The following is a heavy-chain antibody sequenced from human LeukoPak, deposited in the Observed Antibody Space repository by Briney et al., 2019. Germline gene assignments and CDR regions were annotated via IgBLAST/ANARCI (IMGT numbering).Heavy chain of an antibody. J-gene: IGHJ4*02. CDR1: GFTFSSYG. CDR3: AKEPLPSRDGYNFYFDY. Sequence: GRSLRLSCAASGFTFSSYGMPWVRQAPGKGLEWVAVISYDGSNKYYADSVKGRFTISRDNSKNTLYLQMNSLRAEDTAVYYCAKEPLPSRDGYNFYFDYWGQGTLVTVSS. D-gene: IGHD5-12*01. V-gene: IGHV3-30*18. CDR2: ISYDGSNK.